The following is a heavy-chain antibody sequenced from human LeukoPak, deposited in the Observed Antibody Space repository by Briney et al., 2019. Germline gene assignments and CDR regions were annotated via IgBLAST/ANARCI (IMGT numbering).Heavy chain of an antibody. D-gene: IGHD4-11*01. Sequence: SETLSLTCTVSGGSISSSSYYWGWIRQPPGKGLEWIGSIYYSGSTYYNPSLKSRVTISVDTSKNQFSLKLGSVTAADTAVYYCARLGLHLDYWGQGTLVTVSS. CDR1: GGSISSSSYY. J-gene: IGHJ4*02. CDR2: IYYSGST. V-gene: IGHV4-39*01. CDR3: ARLGLHLDY.